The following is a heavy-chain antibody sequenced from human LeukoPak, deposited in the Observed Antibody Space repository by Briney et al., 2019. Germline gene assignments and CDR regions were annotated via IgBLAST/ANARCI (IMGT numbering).Heavy chain of an antibody. D-gene: IGHD6-19*01. CDR2: IYYSGSV. CDR3: ARTQWLVTGTSNWFDP. CDR1: GGSISSYY. Sequence: PSKTLSLTCTVSGGSISSYYWSWIRQPPGKGLEWIGYIYYSGSVNYNPSLKSRVTISVDTSKNQFSLKLSSMTAADTAVYYCARTQWLVTGTSNWFDPWGQGTLVTVSS. J-gene: IGHJ5*02. V-gene: IGHV4-59*01.